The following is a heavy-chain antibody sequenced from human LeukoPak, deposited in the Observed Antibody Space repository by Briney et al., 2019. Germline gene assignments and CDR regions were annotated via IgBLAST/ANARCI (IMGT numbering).Heavy chain of an antibody. V-gene: IGHV3-23*01. J-gene: IGHJ6*02. CDR1: GFTFSSYA. CDR3: AKAGPSYSIDV. D-gene: IGHD3-10*01. Sequence: GGSLRLSCAASGFTFSSYAMSWVRQAPGKGLEWGKGLEWVSGIGGNGGTTAYADSVKGRFSISRDNSNKTLYLQLNKLRAEDTALYYCAKAGPSYSIDVWGQGTTVTVSS. CDR2: IGGNGGTT.